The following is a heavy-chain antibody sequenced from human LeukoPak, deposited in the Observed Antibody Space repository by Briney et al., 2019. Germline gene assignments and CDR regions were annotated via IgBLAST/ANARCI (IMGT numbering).Heavy chain of an antibody. Sequence: SETLSLTCTVSGGSISSSSHYWGWIRQPPGKGLEWIGSFYYSGSTYYNPSLKSRVTISVDTSKNQFSLKLSSVTAADTAVYYCARGGGWVIFDYWGQGTLVTVSS. V-gene: IGHV4-39*07. CDR2: FYYSGST. CDR3: ARGGGWVIFDY. CDR1: GGSISSSSHY. D-gene: IGHD3-22*01. J-gene: IGHJ4*02.